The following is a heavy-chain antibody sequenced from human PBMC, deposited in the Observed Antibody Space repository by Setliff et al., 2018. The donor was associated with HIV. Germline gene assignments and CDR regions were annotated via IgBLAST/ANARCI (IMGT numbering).Heavy chain of an antibody. V-gene: IGHV3-74*01. Sequence: GESLKISCAASGFFFSTYWMNWVRQAPGKGPQWVARIVSDGSGTSHADAVKGRFTISRDNAKNTLFLQMNSLRAEDSAMYYCATNRRDCYSASCPLTSWGQGTLVTVS. CDR2: IVSDGSGT. CDR3: ATNRRDCYSASCPLTS. CDR1: GFFFSTYW. J-gene: IGHJ4*02. D-gene: IGHD2-2*01.